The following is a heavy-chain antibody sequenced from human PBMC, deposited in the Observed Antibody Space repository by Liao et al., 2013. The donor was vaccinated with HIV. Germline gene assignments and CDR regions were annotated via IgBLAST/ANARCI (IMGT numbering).Heavy chain of an antibody. V-gene: IGHV4-39*07. CDR1: GGSISSSSYY. CDR2: IYTSGST. Sequence: QLQLQESGPGLVKPSETLSLTCTVSGGSISSSSYYWGWIRQPPGKGLEWIGSIYTSGSTNYNPSLKSRVTISVDTSKNQFSLKLSSVTAADTAVYYCARDYYYGSGNAFDIWGQGTMVTVSS. J-gene: IGHJ3*02. D-gene: IGHD3-10*01. CDR3: ARDYYYGSGNAFDI.